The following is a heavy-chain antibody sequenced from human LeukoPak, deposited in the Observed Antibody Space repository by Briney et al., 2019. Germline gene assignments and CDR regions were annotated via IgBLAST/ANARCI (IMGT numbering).Heavy chain of an antibody. D-gene: IGHD3-3*01. CDR3: ARDRSYDFWSGYSTPDY. V-gene: IGHV3-33*01. CDR2: IWYDGSNK. CDR1: GFTFSSYG. Sequence: GGSLRLSCAASGFTFSSYGMHWVRQAPGKGLERVAVIWYDGSNKYYADSVKGRFTISRDNSKNTLDLQMNSLRAEDTAVYYCARDRSYDFWSGYSTPDYWGQGTLVTVSS. J-gene: IGHJ4*02.